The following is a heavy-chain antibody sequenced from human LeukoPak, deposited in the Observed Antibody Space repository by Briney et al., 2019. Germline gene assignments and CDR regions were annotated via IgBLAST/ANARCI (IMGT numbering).Heavy chain of an antibody. D-gene: IGHD5-12*01. J-gene: IGHJ4*02. CDR3: ARGRHLATKDY. Sequence: PGGSLRLSCAASGFTFSSYGMHWVRQAPGQGLEWMGIINPSGGSTSYAQKFQGRVTMTRDTSTSTVYMELSSLRSEDTAVYYCARGRHLATKDYWGQGTLVTVSS. CDR1: GFTFSSYG. V-gene: IGHV1-46*01. CDR2: INPSGGST.